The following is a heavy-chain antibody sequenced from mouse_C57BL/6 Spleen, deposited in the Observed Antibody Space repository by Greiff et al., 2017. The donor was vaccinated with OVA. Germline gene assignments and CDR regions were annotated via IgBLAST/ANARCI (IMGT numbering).Heavy chain of an antibody. V-gene: IGHV5-4*03. Sequence: EVKVVESGGGLVKPGGSLKLSCAASGFTFSSYAMSWVRQPPEKRLEWVATISDGGSYTYYQDNVKCRFTISRDNAKNYLYLHMSQLKSEDTAMYYCARGRGYGYDAVDYTDYCGRGTTLTVSS. J-gene: IGHJ2*01. CDR1: GFTFSSYA. CDR2: ISDGGSYT. CDR3: ARGRGYGYDAVDYTDY. D-gene: IGHD2-2*01.